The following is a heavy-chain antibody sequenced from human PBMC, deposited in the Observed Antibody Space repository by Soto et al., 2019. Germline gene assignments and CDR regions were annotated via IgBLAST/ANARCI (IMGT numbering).Heavy chain of an antibody. D-gene: IGHD3-10*01. CDR1: GVTFSNYA. V-gene: IGHV3-23*01. Sequence: PGGSLRLSCAASGVTFSNYAMSWVRQAPGKGLEWVSAISGSGGSTYYADSVKGRFTISRDNSKNTLYLQMNSLRAEDTAVYYCAHGVGMVSQNHDVEYWGQATLVTVSS. CDR3: AHGVGMVSQNHDVEY. CDR2: ISGSGGST. J-gene: IGHJ4*02.